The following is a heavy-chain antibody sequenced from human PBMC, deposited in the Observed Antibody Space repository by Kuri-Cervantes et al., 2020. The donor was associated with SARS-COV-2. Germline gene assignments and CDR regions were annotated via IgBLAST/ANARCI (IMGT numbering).Heavy chain of an antibody. CDR2: IKQDGSEK. J-gene: IGHJ5*02. CDR3: ARDTAMVSGQFDP. V-gene: IGHV3-7*01. Sequence: GESLKISCAASGFTFSSYWMSWVRQAPGKGLEWVANIKQDGSEKYYVDSVEGRFTISRDNSKNTLYLQMNSLRAEDTAVYYCARDTAMVSGQFDPWGQGTLVTVSS. D-gene: IGHD5-18*01. CDR1: GFTFSSYW.